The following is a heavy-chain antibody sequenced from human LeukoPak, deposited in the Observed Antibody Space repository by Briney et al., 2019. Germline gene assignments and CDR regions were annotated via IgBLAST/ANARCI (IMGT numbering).Heavy chain of an antibody. CDR3: ARVRDGYNDAYDI. CDR1: GYTFTDYN. J-gene: IGHJ3*02. D-gene: IGHD5-24*01. CDR2: IKPSGGDT. V-gene: IGHV1-46*01. Sequence: ASVKVSCKTSGYTFTDYNLHWVRQAPGQRLEWMGIIKPSGGDTSYAQTFQGRVFMTRDTSTSTVYMELSSLKSEDTAVYYCARVRDGYNDAYDIWGQGNPGHRLL.